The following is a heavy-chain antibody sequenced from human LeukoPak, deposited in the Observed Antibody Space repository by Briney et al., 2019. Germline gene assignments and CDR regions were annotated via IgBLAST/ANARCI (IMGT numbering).Heavy chain of an antibody. D-gene: IGHD6-13*01. CDR2: IYYSGST. CDR1: GGSISSYY. CDR3: ARTSSWSDAFDI. J-gene: IGHJ3*02. V-gene: IGHV4-59*12. Sequence: SETLSLTCTVSGGSISSYYWSWIRQPPGKGLECIGYIYYSGSTNYNPSLKSRVTISVDTSKNQFSLKLSSVTAADTAVYYCARTSSWSDAFDIWGQGTMVTVSS.